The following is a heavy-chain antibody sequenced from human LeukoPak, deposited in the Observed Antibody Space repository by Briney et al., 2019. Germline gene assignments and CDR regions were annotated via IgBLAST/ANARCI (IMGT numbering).Heavy chain of an antibody. Sequence: GGSLRLSCAASGFTFSSYGMHWVRQAPGKGVEGVAFIRYDGSNKYYADSVKGGFTISRDNSKKTLYMQMNRLRDEDTAVYYCAKDLRDSSGLCDYFDYWGQGTLVTVSS. J-gene: IGHJ4*02. CDR2: IRYDGSNK. D-gene: IGHD6-19*01. CDR1: GFTFSSYG. CDR3: AKDLRDSSGLCDYFDY. V-gene: IGHV3-30*02.